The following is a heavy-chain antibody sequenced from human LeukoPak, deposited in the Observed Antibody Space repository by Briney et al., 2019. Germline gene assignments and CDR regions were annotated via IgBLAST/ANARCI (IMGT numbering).Heavy chain of an antibody. CDR3: AREGNGEYYFDY. Sequence: ASVKVSCKASGYTFTGYYMHWVRQAPGQGLEWMGWINPNSGGTNYAQKFQGRVTMTRDTSISTAYMELSRLRPDDTAVYYCAREGNGEYYFDYWGQGTLVTVSS. CDR2: INPNSGGT. V-gene: IGHV1-2*02. CDR1: GYTFTGYY. J-gene: IGHJ4*02. D-gene: IGHD3-10*01.